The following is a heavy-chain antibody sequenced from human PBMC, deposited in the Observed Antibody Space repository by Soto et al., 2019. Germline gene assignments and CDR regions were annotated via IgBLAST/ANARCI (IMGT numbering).Heavy chain of an antibody. D-gene: IGHD2-2*01. V-gene: IGHV3-21*01. CDR1: GFTFSSYS. CDR3: PRDCSNALDN. CDR2: ISSSSGYI. J-gene: IGHJ4*02. Sequence: PGGSLRLSCAASGFTFSSYSMYWVRQAPGKGLEWVSSISSSSGYIYYADSVRGRSTISRDNAKNPLYLQMNSLRAEDTDVCYCPRDCSNALDNWCQGTLETVSP.